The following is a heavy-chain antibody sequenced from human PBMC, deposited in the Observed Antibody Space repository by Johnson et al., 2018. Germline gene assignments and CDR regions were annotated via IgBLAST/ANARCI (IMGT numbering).Heavy chain of an antibody. V-gene: IGHV3-30*03. CDR3: ARDFYDSSGYPRYRQH. D-gene: IGHD3-22*01. CDR2: MSFGESNK. CDR1: GFTFSSYG. J-gene: IGHJ1*01. Sequence: QVQLVQSGGGVVQPGRSLRLSCAASGFTFSSYGMHWVRQAPGKGLEWVAVMSFGESNKYYADSVKGRFTISRDNSMDTLYLQMNSLIPEDTAVYFCARDFYDSSGYPRYRQHWGQGTRVTVSS.